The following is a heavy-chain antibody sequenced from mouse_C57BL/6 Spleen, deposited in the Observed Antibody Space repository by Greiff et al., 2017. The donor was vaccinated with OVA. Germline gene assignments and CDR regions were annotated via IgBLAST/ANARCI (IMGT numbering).Heavy chain of an antibody. CDR1: GYTFTSYG. V-gene: IGHV1-81*01. Sequence: QVHVKQSGAELARPGASVKLSCKASGYTFTSYGISWVKQRTGQGLEWIGEIYPRSGNTYYNEKFKGKATLTADKSSSTAYMELRSLTSEDSAVYFCAREGNYVGYWGQGTTLTVSS. J-gene: IGHJ2*01. CDR3: AREGNYVGY. CDR2: IYPRSGNT.